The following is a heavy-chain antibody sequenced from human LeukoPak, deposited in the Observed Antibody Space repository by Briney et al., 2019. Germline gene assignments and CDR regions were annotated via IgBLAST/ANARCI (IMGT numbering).Heavy chain of an antibody. Sequence: SETLSLTCTVSGGFIRSYYWSWIRQPPGKGLEWIGYISYSGITNYNPSLKSRVTMSVDTSKNQFSLKLTSVTAADTAVYYGVSHRGYDSGGYYRWFDPWGQGTLVTVSS. CDR1: GGFIRSYY. J-gene: IGHJ5*02. CDR3: VSHRGYDSGGYYRWFDP. V-gene: IGHV4-59*08. D-gene: IGHD3-22*01. CDR2: ISYSGIT.